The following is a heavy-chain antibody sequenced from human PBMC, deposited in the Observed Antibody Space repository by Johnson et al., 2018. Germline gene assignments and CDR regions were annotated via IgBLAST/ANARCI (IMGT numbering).Heavy chain of an antibody. CDR3: FAGNARSNDAFDR. D-gene: IGHD5-24*01. CDR2: ISSVDGTGI. Sequence: VQLVQSGGGLVQPGGSLRLSCAASGFTFSNYAMHWVRQAPGKRLEYVYGISSVDGTGIFYASSVKGRFTISRDNSKNMLYLQMGSLRAEEKAVYYCFAGNARSNDAFDRWGQGTMVIVSS. J-gene: IGHJ3*02. CDR1: GFTFSNYA. V-gene: IGHV3-64*01.